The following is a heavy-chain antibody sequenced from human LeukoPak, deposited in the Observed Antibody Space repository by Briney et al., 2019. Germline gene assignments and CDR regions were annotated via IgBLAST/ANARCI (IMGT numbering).Heavy chain of an antibody. CDR2: ISWDGGST. J-gene: IGHJ4*02. Sequence: GGSLRLSCAASGFTFDDYTMHWVRQAPGKGLGWVSLISWDGGSTYYADSVKGRFTISRDNAKNTLFLQMNSLSAEDTALYYCAREILAPGKTHDYWGQGTLVTVSS. CDR1: GFTFDDYT. CDR3: AREILAPGKTHDY. V-gene: IGHV3-43*01.